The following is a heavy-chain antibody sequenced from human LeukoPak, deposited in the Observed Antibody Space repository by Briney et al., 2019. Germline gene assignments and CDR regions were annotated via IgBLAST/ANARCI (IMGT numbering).Heavy chain of an antibody. D-gene: IGHD6-13*01. J-gene: IGHJ4*02. CDR2: INHSGST. Sequence: PSETLSLTCAVYGGSFSGYYWSWIRQPPGKGLEWIGEINHSGSTNYNPSLKSRVTISVDTSKNQFSLKLSSVTDADTAVYYCARGAASSRYYFDYWGQGTLVTVSS. CDR3: ARGAASSRYYFDY. V-gene: IGHV4-34*01. CDR1: GGSFSGYY.